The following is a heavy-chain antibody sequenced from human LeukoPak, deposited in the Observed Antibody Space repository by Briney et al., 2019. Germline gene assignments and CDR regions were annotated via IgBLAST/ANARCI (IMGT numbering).Heavy chain of an antibody. V-gene: IGHV4-59*08. CDR3: TRSGSGSWYFDL. CDR1: GGSISSYY. CDR2: IYYSGST. J-gene: IGHJ2*01. Sequence: SETLSLTCTVSGGSISSYYWSWIRQPPGKGLEWIGYIYYSGSTNYNPSLKSRVTISVDTSKNQFSLKLSSVTAADTAVYYCTRSGSGSWYFDLWGRGTLVTVSS. D-gene: IGHD3-22*01.